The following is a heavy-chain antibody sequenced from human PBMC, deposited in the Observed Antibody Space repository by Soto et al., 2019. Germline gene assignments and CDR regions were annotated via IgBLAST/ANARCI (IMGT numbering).Heavy chain of an antibody. CDR1: GFTVSSNY. V-gene: IGHV3-53*01. D-gene: IGHD3-22*01. CDR2: LYSGGYA. Sequence: GSLRLSCAASGFTVSSNYMSWVRQAPGKGLEWVSVLYSGGYAYYADSVKGRFTISRDHSKNTLYLQMNSLRAEDTAVYYCARVSYDVSRGYYFDYWGQGTLVTVSS. CDR3: ARVSYDVSRGYYFDY. J-gene: IGHJ4*02.